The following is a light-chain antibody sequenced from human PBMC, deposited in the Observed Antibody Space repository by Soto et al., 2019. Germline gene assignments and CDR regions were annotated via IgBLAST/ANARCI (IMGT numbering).Light chain of an antibody. CDR3: QQYKNWPPST. V-gene: IGKV3-15*01. CDR2: GAS. J-gene: IGKJ5*01. Sequence: EIVMTQSPATLSVSPGDRATLSCRASQSVGSNLAWYQQKAGRAPRLLIYGASTRATGVPARVSGSGSGREFTLTISSLQSEDSAVYFCQQYKNWPPSTFGQGTRLEIK. CDR1: QSVGSN.